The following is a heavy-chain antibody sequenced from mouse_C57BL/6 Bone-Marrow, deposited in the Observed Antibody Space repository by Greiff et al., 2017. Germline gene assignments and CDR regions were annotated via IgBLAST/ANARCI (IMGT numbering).Heavy chain of an antibody. V-gene: IGHV1-66*01. J-gene: IGHJ3*01. D-gene: IGHD2-4*01. CDR1: GYSFTSYY. CDR3: ARCYDYDPAWFAY. CDR2: IYPGSGNT. Sequence: VKLQESGPELVKPGASVKISCKASGYSFTSYYIHWVKQRPGQGLEWIGWIYPGSGNTKYNEKFKGKATLTADTSSSTAYMQLSSLTSEDSAVYYCARCYDYDPAWFAYWGQGTLVTVSA.